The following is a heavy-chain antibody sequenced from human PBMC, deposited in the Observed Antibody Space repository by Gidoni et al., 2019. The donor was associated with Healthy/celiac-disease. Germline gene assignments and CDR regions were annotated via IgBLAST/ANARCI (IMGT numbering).Heavy chain of an antibody. CDR3: AKGLEGQWLVYII. CDR1: GFTFSSDA. CDR2: ISGSGGST. Sequence: EVQLLESVGGLVQPGGSLRLSCAASGFTFSSDAMSWVRQAPGRGSEWVSAISGSGGSTYYADSVKGRFTISRDNSKNALYQQMNSLRAEDTAVYYCAKGLEGQWLVYIIGGQGTMVTVSS. J-gene: IGHJ3*02. D-gene: IGHD6-19*01. V-gene: IGHV3-23*01.